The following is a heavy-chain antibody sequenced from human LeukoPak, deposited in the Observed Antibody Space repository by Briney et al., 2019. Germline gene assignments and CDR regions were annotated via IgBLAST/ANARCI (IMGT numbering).Heavy chain of an antibody. CDR3: ARDRAARTFDY. CDR1: GYTFTDYY. D-gene: IGHD6-6*01. CDR2: ISAYNGNT. V-gene: IGHV1-18*04. J-gene: IGHJ4*02. Sequence: GATVKISCKASGYTFTDYYMHWVQQAPGQGHEWMGWISAYNGNTNYAQKLQGRVTMTTDTSTSTAYMELRSLRSDDTAVYYCARDRAARTFDYWGQGTLVTVSS.